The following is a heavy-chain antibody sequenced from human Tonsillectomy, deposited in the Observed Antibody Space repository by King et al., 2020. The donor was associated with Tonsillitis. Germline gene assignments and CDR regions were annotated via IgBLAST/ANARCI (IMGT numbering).Heavy chain of an antibody. D-gene: IGHD3-9*01. CDR2: ISGSGGST. CDR1: GFTFSSYA. Sequence: VQLVESGGGLVQPGGSLRLSCAASGFTFSSYAMSWVRQAPGKGLEWVSAISGSGGSTYYADSVKGRFTISRDNSKNTLYLQMNSLRAEDTAVYYCAKDQGLRYFDWLLSSFDYWGQGTLVTVSS. CDR3: AKDQGLRYFDWLLSSFDY. J-gene: IGHJ4*02. V-gene: IGHV3-23*04.